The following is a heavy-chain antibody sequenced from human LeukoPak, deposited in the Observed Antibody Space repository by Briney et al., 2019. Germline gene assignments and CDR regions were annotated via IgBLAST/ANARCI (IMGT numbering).Heavy chain of an antibody. J-gene: IGHJ4*02. Sequence: GGSLRLSCAASGFTFSSYGMHWVRQAPGKGLEWVAVISYDGSNKYYADSVKGRFTISRDNSKNTLYLQMNSLRAEDTAVYYCARVGGSSSGSPFDYWGQGTLVTVSS. CDR2: ISYDGSNK. D-gene: IGHD6-6*01. CDR1: GFTFSSYG. CDR3: ARVGGSSSGSPFDY. V-gene: IGHV3-30*03.